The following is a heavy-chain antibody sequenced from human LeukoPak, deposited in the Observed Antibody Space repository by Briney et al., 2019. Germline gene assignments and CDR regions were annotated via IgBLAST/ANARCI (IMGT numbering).Heavy chain of an antibody. CDR3: ARLAIAAAGTRFFDY. D-gene: IGHD6-13*01. CDR1: GGSISSYY. CDR2: IYYSGST. J-gene: IGHJ4*02. V-gene: IGHV4-59*01. Sequence: SETLSLTCTVSGGSISSYYRSWIRQPPGKGLEWIGYIYYSGSTNYNPSLKSRVTISVDTSKNQFSLKLSSVTAADTAVYYCARLAIAAAGTRFFDYWGQGTLVTVSS.